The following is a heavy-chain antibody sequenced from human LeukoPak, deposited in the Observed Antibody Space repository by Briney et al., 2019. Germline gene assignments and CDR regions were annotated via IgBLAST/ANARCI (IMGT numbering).Heavy chain of an antibody. CDR3: ARYGSEDLHFDY. CDR2: ISVYNGNT. CDR1: GGTFSSYA. D-gene: IGHD3-10*01. Sequence: GASVKVSCKASGGTFSSYAFSWVRQALGQCLEWMGCISVYNGNTNYAQKLQGRVTMNTDTSKSTAYMELKSLRSDDTAVYYCARYGSEDLHFDYWGQGTLVTVSS. J-gene: IGHJ4*02. V-gene: IGHV1-18*01.